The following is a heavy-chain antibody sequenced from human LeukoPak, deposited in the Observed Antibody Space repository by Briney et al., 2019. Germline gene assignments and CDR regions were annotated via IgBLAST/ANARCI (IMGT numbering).Heavy chain of an antibody. CDR2: ISHSGST. Sequence: PSETLSLTCTVSGGSISSYYWSWIRQPPGKGLEWIGYISHSGSTKYNPSLKSRVTISIDTSKNQFSLKVSSVTAADTAVYYCARSYGSGSYFDSWGQGTLVTVSS. D-gene: IGHD3-10*01. CDR3: ARSYGSGSYFDS. J-gene: IGHJ4*02. CDR1: GGSISSYY. V-gene: IGHV4-59*01.